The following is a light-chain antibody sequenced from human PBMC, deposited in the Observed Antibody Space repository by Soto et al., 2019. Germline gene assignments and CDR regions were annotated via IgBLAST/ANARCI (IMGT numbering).Light chain of an antibody. J-gene: IGKJ2*01. Sequence: EIVLTQSPGTLSLSPGDRATLSCRASQRVSNSYLARYQPKPGQAPRLLIYDASTRAAGVPDRVTGGGSGTDFTLTISALEPEEFALYFCQQYERPPFAFGQGTRLEI. CDR3: QQYERPPFA. V-gene: IGKV3-20*01. CDR2: DAS. CDR1: QRVSNSY.